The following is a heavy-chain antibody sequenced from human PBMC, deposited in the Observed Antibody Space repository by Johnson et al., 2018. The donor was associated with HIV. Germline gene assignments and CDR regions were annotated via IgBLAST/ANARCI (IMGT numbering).Heavy chain of an antibody. J-gene: IGHJ3*01. CDR2: IYSDGTT. Sequence: EVQLVESEGGLVQPGGSLRLSCAASGFTVRSSYMSWVRQAPGKGLEHVSVIYSDGTTYYADFVKGRFTISRDSSKDTLYLQMNSLRAEDTAVYYCTRGGGAYCGSDCLRTFDVWGQGTVLTVS. CDR3: TRGGGAYCGSDCLRTFDV. CDR1: GFTVRSSY. D-gene: IGHD2-21*02. V-gene: IGHV3-66*01.